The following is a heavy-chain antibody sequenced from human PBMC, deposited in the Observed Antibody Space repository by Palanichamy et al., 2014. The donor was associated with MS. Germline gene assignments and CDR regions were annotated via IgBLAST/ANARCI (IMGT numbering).Heavy chain of an antibody. CDR2: ISNDGSNE. D-gene: IGHD3-16*01. J-gene: IGHJ3*01. CDR3: AREHSLGGDAFDL. CDR1: GLAFSSRA. V-gene: IGHV3-30*03. Sequence: QVHLVESGGGVVQPGRSLRLSCVASGLAFSSRAMHWVRQAPGKGLEWVAIISNDGSNEFYGDSVKGRFTISRDNSRNTVYLQLSSLRTEDAATYYCAREHSLGGDAFDLWGQGTMVTVSS.